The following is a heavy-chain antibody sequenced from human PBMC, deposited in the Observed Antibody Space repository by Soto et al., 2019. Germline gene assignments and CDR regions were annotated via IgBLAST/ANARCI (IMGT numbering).Heavy chain of an antibody. CDR3: ARENSGMDV. CDR1: GFPFSSYA. Sequence: RLSCAASGFPFSSYAMHWVRQAPGKGLEWVAVIWYDGSKKFYADSVKGRFTISRDDSKNTHYLQMNSLRAEDTAVYYCARENSGMDVWGQGTTVTVSS. J-gene: IGHJ6*02. CDR2: IWYDGSKK. V-gene: IGHV3-33*01.